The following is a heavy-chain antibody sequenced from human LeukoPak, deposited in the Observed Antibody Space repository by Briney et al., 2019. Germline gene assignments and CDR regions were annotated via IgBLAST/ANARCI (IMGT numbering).Heavy chain of an antibody. J-gene: IGHJ4*02. CDR3: ARLGLTFGGVTVIPVLDY. CDR2: IYYSGST. V-gene: IGHV4-39*01. D-gene: IGHD3-16*02. CDR1: GGSISSSSYY. Sequence: SETLSLTCTVSGGSISSSSYYWGWIRQPPGKGLEWIGSIYYSGSTYYNPSLKSRVTISVDTSKNQFSLKLSSVTAADTAVYYCARLGLTFGGVTVIPVLDYWGQGTLVTVSS.